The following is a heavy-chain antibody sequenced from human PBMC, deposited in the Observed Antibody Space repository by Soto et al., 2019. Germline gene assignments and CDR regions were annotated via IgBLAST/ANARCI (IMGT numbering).Heavy chain of an antibody. D-gene: IGHD6-13*01. J-gene: IGHJ3*02. CDR3: ARIISSWTSHDAFDI. V-gene: IGHV2-70*11. Sequence: SGPTLVNPTQTLTLTCTFSGFSLSTSGMCVSWIRQPPGKALEWLARIDWDDDKYYSTSLKTRLTISKDTSKNQVVLTMTNMDPVDTATYYCARIISSWTSHDAFDIWGQGTMVTVSS. CDR1: GFSLSTSGMC. CDR2: IDWDDDK.